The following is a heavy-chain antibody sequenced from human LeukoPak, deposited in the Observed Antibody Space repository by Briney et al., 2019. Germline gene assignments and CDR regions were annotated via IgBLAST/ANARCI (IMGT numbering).Heavy chain of an antibody. CDR3: AKGDSYYYYYMDV. V-gene: IGHV3-23*01. J-gene: IGHJ6*03. CDR1: GFTFISYG. CDR2: ISVSGDST. D-gene: IGHD3/OR15-3a*01. Sequence: HPGGSLRLSCAASGFTFISYGMTSVRQAPGKGLEWVSTISVSGDSTYYADSVKGRFTISRDNSKNTLYLQMNSLRAEDTAVYYCAKGDSYYYYYMDVWGKGITVTISS.